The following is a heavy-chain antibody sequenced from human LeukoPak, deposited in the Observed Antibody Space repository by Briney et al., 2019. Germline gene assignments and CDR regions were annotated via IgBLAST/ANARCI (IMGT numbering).Heavy chain of an antibody. J-gene: IGHJ4*02. V-gene: IGHV3-20*04. Sequence: GGSLRLSCAASGFTFRTYWMTWVRQAPGKGLEWVSGINWNGGSTGYADSVKGRFTISRDNAKSSLYLQMNSLRAEDTALYYCARDLGGIAAADPTYYFDYWGQGTLVTVSS. CDR2: INWNGGST. D-gene: IGHD6-13*01. CDR1: GFTFRTYW. CDR3: ARDLGGIAAADPTYYFDY.